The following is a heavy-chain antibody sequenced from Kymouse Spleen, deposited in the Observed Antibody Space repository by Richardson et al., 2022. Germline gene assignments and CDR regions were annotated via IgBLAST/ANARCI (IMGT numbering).Heavy chain of an antibody. D-gene: IGHD1-26*01. CDR2: IWYDGSNK. CDR1: GFTFSSYG. Sequence: QVQLVESGGGVVQPGRSLRLSCAASGFTFSSYGMHWVRQAPGKGLEWVAVIWYDGSNKYYADSVKGRFTISRDNSKNTLYLQMNSLRAEDTAVYYCARDGVGATTYYYYYGMDVWGQGTTVTVSS. CDR3: ARDGVGATTYYYYYGMDV. V-gene: IGHV3-33*01. J-gene: IGHJ6*02.